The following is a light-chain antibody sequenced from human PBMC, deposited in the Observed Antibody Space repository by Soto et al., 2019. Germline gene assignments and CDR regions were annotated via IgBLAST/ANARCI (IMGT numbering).Light chain of an antibody. Sequence: QSVLTQPPSASASLGASVTLTCTLSSGYSNYKVDWYQQRPGKGPRFVMRVGTGGIVGSKGDGIPDRFSVLGSGLNRYLTIKNSQEEDESDCHCGADHGSGSNFVYVFGTGTKLTVL. CDR1: SGYSNYK. V-gene: IGLV9-49*01. CDR2: VGTGGIVG. J-gene: IGLJ1*01. CDR3: GADHGSGSNFVYV.